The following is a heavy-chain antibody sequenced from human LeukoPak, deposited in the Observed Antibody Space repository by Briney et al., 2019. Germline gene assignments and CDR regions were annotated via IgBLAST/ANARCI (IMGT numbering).Heavy chain of an antibody. Sequence: GGSLRLSCAASGFTFSSYWMHWVRRAPGEGLGWVSRINSDGSSTSYANSVKGRFTISRDNAKNTLYLQMNSLRAEDTAVYYCARDRDHDYWGQGTLVTVSS. CDR3: ARDRDHDY. V-gene: IGHV3-74*01. CDR2: INSDGSST. J-gene: IGHJ4*02. D-gene: IGHD1-14*01. CDR1: GFTFSSYW.